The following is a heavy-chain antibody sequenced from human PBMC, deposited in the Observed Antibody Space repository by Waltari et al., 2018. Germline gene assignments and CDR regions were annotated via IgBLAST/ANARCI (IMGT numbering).Heavy chain of an antibody. D-gene: IGHD1-1*01. CDR1: GFTFSSFW. V-gene: IGHV3-74*03. J-gene: IGHJ6*02. Sequence: EEQLVESGGGLVQPGDSLRLSCRASGFTFSSFWMNWVRQASGKRPLWVSRISTDASDTTYADSVKGRFTISRDNARNTLYLQMNRLRAEDTAVYFCARVSRRTYRSPVPGRHYYYGMDVWGQGTTVTVSS. CDR3: ARVSRRTYRSPVPGRHYYYGMDV. CDR2: ISTDASDT.